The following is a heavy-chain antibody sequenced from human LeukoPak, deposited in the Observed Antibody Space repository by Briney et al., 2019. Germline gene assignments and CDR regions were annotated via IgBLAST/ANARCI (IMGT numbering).Heavy chain of an antibody. CDR2: IIPIFGTA. Sequence: ASVKVSCKASGGTFSSYAISWVRQAPGQGLEWMGGIIPIFGTANYAQKFQGRVTITADESTSTAYMELSSLRSEDTAVYYCARATYDSSGYYVPLFDYWGQGALVTVSS. J-gene: IGHJ4*02. V-gene: IGHV1-69*01. CDR1: GGTFSSYA. CDR3: ARATYDSSGYYVPLFDY. D-gene: IGHD3-22*01.